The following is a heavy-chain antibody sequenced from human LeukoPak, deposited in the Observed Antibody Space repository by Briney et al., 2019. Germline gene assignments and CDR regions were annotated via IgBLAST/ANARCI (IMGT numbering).Heavy chain of an antibody. V-gene: IGHV3-74*01. J-gene: IGHJ4*02. Sequence: PGGSLRLSCAASGFTFRNYDIHWIRQAPGKGPVWVSRINPDGSSTIYADSVKGRFTISRDNAKNTVYLQMNSLRAEDTAVYYCVRVVDWGQGTLVTVSS. CDR1: GFTFRNYD. CDR3: VRVVD. D-gene: IGHD2-15*01. CDR2: INPDGSST.